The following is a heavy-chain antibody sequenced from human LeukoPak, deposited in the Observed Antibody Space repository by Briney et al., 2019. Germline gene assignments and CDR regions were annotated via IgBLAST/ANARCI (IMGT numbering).Heavy chain of an antibody. D-gene: IGHD7-27*01. CDR3: AKDGNWARFEN. Sequence: GGSLRLSCAASGFAFSNYGMNWVRQAPGKGLEWVSGITGSGSTTYYADSVNGGYTISRDNSKNTLYLQMNSPRAEDTAAYYCAKDGNWARFENWGQGTLVTVSS. J-gene: IGHJ4*02. V-gene: IGHV3-23*01. CDR2: ITGSGSTT. CDR1: GFAFSNYG.